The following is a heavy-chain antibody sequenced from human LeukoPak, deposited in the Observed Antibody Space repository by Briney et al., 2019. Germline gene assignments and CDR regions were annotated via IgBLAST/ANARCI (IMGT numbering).Heavy chain of an antibody. J-gene: IGHJ4*02. V-gene: IGHV4-59*04. CDR1: GGSISSYY. CDR2: IYYSGST. Sequence: SSETLSLTCTVSGGSISSYYWSWIRQPPGKGLEWIGNIYYSGSTYYNPSLKSRLTMSVDTSKNQFSLKLRSVTAADTAVYYCASLRVPGDFDYWGQGTLVTVSS. CDR3: ASLRVPGDFDY.